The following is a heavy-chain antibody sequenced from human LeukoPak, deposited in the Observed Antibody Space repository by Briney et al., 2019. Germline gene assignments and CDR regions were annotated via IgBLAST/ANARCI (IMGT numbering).Heavy chain of an antibody. V-gene: IGHV3-48*03. D-gene: IGHD4-17*01. CDR3: AREPGDYGPTGHYYFDY. J-gene: IGHJ4*02. CDR1: GFTFSSYE. Sequence: GGSLRLSCAASGFTFSSYEMNWVRQAPGKGLEWVSYISSSGSTIYYADSVKGRFTISRDNSKNTLYLQMNSLRAEDTAVYYCAREPGDYGPTGHYYFDYWGQGTLVTVSS. CDR2: ISSSGSTI.